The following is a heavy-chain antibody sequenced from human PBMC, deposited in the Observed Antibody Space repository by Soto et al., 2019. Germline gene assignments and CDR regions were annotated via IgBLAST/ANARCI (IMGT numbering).Heavy chain of an antibody. D-gene: IGHD5-18*01. J-gene: IGHJ4*02. CDR1: GFTFSSYA. Sequence: GSLRLSCAASGFTFSSYAMSWVRQAPGKGLEWVSAISGSGGSTYYADSVKGRFTISRDNSKNTLYLQMNSLRAEDTAVYYCAKDRELWFLFDYWGQGTLVTVSS. CDR2: ISGSGGST. V-gene: IGHV3-23*01. CDR3: AKDRELWFLFDY.